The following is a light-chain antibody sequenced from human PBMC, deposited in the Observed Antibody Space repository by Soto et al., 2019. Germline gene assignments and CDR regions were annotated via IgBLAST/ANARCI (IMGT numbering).Light chain of an antibody. Sequence: QSVVTQPPSASGTPGQRVTISCSGSSSNIGTNNVYWYQQVPGTAPKLLIYSNNQRPSGVPVRFSGSESGSSASLAISGFRSQAEADSFCSRWDDSLGGTVFGGGTKLTVL. CDR2: SNN. CDR1: SSNIGTNN. CDR3: SRWDDSLGGTV. J-gene: IGLJ3*02. V-gene: IGLV1-47*02.